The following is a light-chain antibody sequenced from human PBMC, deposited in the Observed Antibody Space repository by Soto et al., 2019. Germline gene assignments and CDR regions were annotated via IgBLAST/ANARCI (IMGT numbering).Light chain of an antibody. CDR2: SNN. CDR3: SAWDDSPV. Sequence: HSVLTQPPSASGTPGQRVTISCSGSSSNIGSNTVNWYQQLPGTAPKLLIYSNNQRPSGVPDRFSGSKSGTSASLAISGLQSEDVADYYCSAWDDSPVFGGGTKLTVL. V-gene: IGLV1-44*01. J-gene: IGLJ2*01. CDR1: SSNIGSNT.